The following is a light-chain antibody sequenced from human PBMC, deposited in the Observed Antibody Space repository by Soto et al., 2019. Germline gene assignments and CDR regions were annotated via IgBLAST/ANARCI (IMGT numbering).Light chain of an antibody. CDR1: SSDIGGYNY. CDR2: EVI. Sequence: QSVLTQPPSASGPPGQSVTISCTGTSSDIGGYNYVSWYQQHPGKAPKLMIYEVIKRPSGVPDRFSGSRSGNTASLTVSGLQAEDEADYYCSSYTGTNNLYVFGTGTKVTVL. V-gene: IGLV2-8*01. J-gene: IGLJ1*01. CDR3: SSYTGTNNLYV.